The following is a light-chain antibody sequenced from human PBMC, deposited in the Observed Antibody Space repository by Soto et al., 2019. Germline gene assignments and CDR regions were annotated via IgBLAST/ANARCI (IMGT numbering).Light chain of an antibody. V-gene: IGKV3-11*01. J-gene: IGKJ4*01. CDR1: QNVYFY. CDR2: DAS. CDR3: QQRTDWRLI. Sequence: EIVLTQSPATLSLSLGERATVSCRASQNVYFYLAWYQQKPGQAPRLLIYDASNRATDIPTRFSGSGSGTDFTLTISSLEPEDFAVYYCQQRTDWRLIFGGGTKVEVK.